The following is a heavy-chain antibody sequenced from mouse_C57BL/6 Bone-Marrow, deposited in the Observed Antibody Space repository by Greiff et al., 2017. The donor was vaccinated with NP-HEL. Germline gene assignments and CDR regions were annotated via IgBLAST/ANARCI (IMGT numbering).Heavy chain of an antibody. V-gene: IGHV2-5*01. CDR3: AKKGYYSNYPYAMDY. CDR1: GFSLTSYG. J-gene: IGHJ4*01. D-gene: IGHD2-5*01. Sequence: QVQLQQSGPGLVQPSQSLSITCTVSGFSLTSYGVHWVRQSPGKGLEWLGVIWRGGSTDYNAAFMSRLSISKDNSKSQVFFKMNSLQADDTAIYYCAKKGYYSNYPYAMDYWGQGTSVTVSS. CDR2: IWRGGST.